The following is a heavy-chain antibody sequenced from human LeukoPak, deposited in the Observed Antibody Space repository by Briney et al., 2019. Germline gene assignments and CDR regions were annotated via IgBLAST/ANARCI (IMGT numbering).Heavy chain of an antibody. J-gene: IGHJ4*02. CDR1: GGSISSYY. Sequence: PSETLSLTCTVSGGSISSYYWGWIRQPPGKGLEWIGYIYYSGSTNYNPSLKSRVTISVDTSKNQFSLKLSSVTAADTAVYYCARTPRPRGYYFDYWGQGTLVTVSS. CDR3: ARTPRPRGYYFDY. CDR2: IYYSGST. D-gene: IGHD3-10*01. V-gene: IGHV4-59*01.